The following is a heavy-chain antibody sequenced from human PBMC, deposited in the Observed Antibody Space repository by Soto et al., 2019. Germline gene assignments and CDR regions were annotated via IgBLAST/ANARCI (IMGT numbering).Heavy chain of an antibody. D-gene: IGHD3-3*01. CDR3: AKVAEYDFWSGFNSYYGMDV. J-gene: IGHJ6*02. CDR1: GGSIISSNYY. Sequence: PSETLSLTCTVSGGSIISSNYYWGWIRQPPGKGLEWIGSLYYSGSTYYNPSLKSRVTTSVDTSKNQFSLYLQMNSLRAEDTAVYYCAKVAEYDFWSGFNSYYGMDVWGQGTTVTVSS. CDR2: LYYSGST. V-gene: IGHV4-39*07.